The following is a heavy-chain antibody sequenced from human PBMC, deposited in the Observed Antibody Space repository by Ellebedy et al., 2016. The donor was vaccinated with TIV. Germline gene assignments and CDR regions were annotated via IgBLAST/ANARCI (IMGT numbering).Heavy chain of an antibody. CDR2: INQDGSQK. J-gene: IGHJ4*02. V-gene: IGHV3-7*03. CDR3: ARDVGDY. CDR1: GFTFSNYW. Sequence: PGGSLRLSCAASGFTFSNYWMTWVRQGPGKGLEWVASINQDGSQKYSVESVKGRFTIARDNAKNSLYLQMNSLRTEDTAVYYCARDVGDYWGQGTLVTVSS.